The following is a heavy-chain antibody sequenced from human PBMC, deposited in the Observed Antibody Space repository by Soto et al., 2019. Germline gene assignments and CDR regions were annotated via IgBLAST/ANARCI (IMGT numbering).Heavy chain of an antibody. CDR2: IRSSSSTI. CDR1: GFTLSSYS. CDR3: ARDNPRSSGWDV. Sequence: EVQLVESGGGLVQPGGSLRLSCEASGFTLSSYSMNWARQAPGQGLEWVSYIRSSSSTIYYADSGKGRFTISRDNAKNSLYLQMNSLRDEDTAVYYCARDNPRSSGWDVWAQGTTVTVSS. J-gene: IGHJ6*02. V-gene: IGHV3-48*02.